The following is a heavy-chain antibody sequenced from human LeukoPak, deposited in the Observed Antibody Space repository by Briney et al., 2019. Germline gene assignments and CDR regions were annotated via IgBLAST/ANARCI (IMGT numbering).Heavy chain of an antibody. J-gene: IGHJ6*03. Sequence: ASVKVSCKTSGYSFTDYYMHWVRQAPGQGLEWMGWINPNSGGTNYAQKFQGRVTMTRDTSISTAYMELSRLRSDDTAVYYCARDTPQSYDFWSGSANYMDVWGKGTTVIVSS. V-gene: IGHV1-2*02. CDR1: GYSFTDYY. CDR2: INPNSGGT. D-gene: IGHD3-3*01. CDR3: ARDTPQSYDFWSGSANYMDV.